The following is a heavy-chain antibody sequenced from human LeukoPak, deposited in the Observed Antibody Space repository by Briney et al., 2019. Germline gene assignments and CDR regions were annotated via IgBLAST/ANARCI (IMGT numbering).Heavy chain of an antibody. CDR1: GYTFISYY. J-gene: IGHJ5*02. V-gene: IGHV1-46*01. Sequence: ASVKVSCKASGYTFISYYMHWVRQAPGQGLEWMGIINPSGGSTSYAQKFQGRVTMTRDTSTSTVYMELSSLRSEDTAVYYCARAPQSYYDFWSGYYRCWFDPWGQGTLVTVSS. CDR3: ARAPQSYYDFWSGYYRCWFDP. D-gene: IGHD3-3*01. CDR2: INPSGGST.